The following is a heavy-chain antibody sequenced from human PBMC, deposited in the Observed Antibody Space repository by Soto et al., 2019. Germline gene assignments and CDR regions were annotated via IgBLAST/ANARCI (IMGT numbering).Heavy chain of an antibody. CDR1: GVTFSSYA. D-gene: IGHD3-22*01. V-gene: IGHV1-69*13. Sequence: GASVKVFCKASGVTFSSYAISWVRQAPGQGLEWMGGIIPIFGTANYAQKFRGRVTITADESTSTAYMELSSLRSEDTAVYYCARGDSSGYYSWFDPWGQGTLVTVSS. CDR3: ARGDSSGYYSWFDP. CDR2: IIPIFGTA. J-gene: IGHJ5*02.